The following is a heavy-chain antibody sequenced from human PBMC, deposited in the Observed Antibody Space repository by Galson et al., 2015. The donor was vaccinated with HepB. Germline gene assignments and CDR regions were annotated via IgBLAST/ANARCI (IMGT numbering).Heavy chain of an antibody. J-gene: IGHJ1*01. V-gene: IGHV1-18*01. D-gene: IGHD2-21*02. CDR2: ISGYNRNT. Sequence: SVKVSCKASSHTFKNYGITWVRQAPGQGLEWMGWISGYNRNTNYAQNLQGRVTMTTDTSTSTAYLELRSLRSEDTAVYYCARGPLVTATPGYFQHWGQGTLVTVSS. CDR3: ARGPLVTATPGYFQH. CDR1: SHTFKNYG.